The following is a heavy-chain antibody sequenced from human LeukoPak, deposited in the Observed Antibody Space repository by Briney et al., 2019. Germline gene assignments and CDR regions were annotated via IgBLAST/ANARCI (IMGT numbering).Heavy chain of an antibody. Sequence: PGGSLRLSCAASGFTFSSYWMAWVRQTLGKGLEWVANIKHDASEKYYVDSVKGRFTISRDNAQNSFYLQMNSLRAEDTAVYYCAGEGGSTGYDLYDYWGKGTLVPVS. CDR2: IKHDASEK. CDR1: GFTFSSYW. CDR3: AGEGGSTGYDLYDY. D-gene: IGHD5-12*01. J-gene: IGHJ4*02. V-gene: IGHV3-7*01.